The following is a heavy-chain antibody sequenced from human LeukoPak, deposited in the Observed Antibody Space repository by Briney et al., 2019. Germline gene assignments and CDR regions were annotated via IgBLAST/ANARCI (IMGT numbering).Heavy chain of an antibody. Sequence: SGGSLRLSCAASGFTFSNYAMYWVRQAPGKGLEWVSGLSGTGDITYYTDSVKGRFTISRDNSKNTLYLEMNNLRAEDTALYYCAKRGNAISFFDPWGQGTLVTASS. V-gene: IGHV3-23*01. J-gene: IGHJ5*02. CDR2: LSGTGDIT. CDR1: GFTFSNYA. CDR3: AKRGNAISFFDP. D-gene: IGHD2/OR15-2a*01.